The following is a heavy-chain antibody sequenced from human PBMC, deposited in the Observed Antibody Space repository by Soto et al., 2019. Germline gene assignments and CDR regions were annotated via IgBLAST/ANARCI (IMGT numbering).Heavy chain of an antibody. V-gene: IGHV4-38-2*01. D-gene: IGHD2-8*01. CDR3: ARTIYCINGVCSPVYDMDV. CDR2: IHHSGTT. Sequence: SETLSLTCAVSGYSISSGYNWGWIRHPAGKGLEWIGSIHHSGTTNYNPSLKSRATISVDMSKTQFSLKLTSVTAADTAVYYCARTIYCINGVCSPVYDMDVWGQRTTVTGSS. CDR1: GYSISSGYN. J-gene: IGHJ6*02.